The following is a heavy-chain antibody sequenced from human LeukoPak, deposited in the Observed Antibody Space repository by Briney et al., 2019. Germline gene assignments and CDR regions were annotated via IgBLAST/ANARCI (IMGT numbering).Heavy chain of an antibody. J-gene: IGHJ5*02. CDR3: ARDPRGGTSRDNWFDP. CDR1: GGSISSYY. V-gene: IGHV4-59*01. CDR2: IYYSGST. D-gene: IGHD1-1*01. Sequence: SETLSLTCTVSGGSISSYYWSWIRQPPGKGLEWIGYIYYSGSTNYNPSLKSRVTISVDTSKNQFSLKLISVTAADTAVYYCARDPRGGTSRDNWFDPWGQGTLVTVSS.